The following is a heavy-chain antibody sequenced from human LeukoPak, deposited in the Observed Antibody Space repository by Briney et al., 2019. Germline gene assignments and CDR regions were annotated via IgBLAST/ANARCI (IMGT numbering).Heavy chain of an antibody. V-gene: IGHV3-7*01. J-gene: IGHJ4*02. CDR3: AREYDFWSGYYFDY. D-gene: IGHD3-3*01. CDR1: GFTFSSYW. CDR2: IKQDGSEK. Sequence: GGSLRLSCAASGFTFSSYWMSWVCQAPGKGLEWVANIKQDGSEKYYVDSVKGRFTISRDNAKNSLYLQMNSLRAEDTAVYYCAREYDFWSGYYFDYWGQGTLVTVSS.